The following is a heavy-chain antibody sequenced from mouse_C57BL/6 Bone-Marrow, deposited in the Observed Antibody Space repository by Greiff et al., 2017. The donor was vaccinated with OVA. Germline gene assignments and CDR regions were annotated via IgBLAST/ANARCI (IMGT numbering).Heavy chain of an antibody. D-gene: IGHD6-1*01. CDR2: ISSGGSYT. Sequence: EVKLVESGGDLVKPGGSLKLSCAASGFTFSSYGMSWVRQTPDKRLEWVATISSGGSYTYYPDSVKGRFTISRDNAKNTLYLQMSSLKSEDTAMYYCAGGVQGFAYWGQGTGITVSA. CDR1: GFTFSSYG. V-gene: IGHV5-6*01. CDR3: AGGVQGFAY. J-gene: IGHJ3*01.